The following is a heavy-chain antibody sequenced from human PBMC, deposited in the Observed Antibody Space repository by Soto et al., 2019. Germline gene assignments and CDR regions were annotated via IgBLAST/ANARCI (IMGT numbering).Heavy chain of an antibody. CDR1: GFTFSSYA. J-gene: IGHJ4*02. D-gene: IGHD3-10*01. V-gene: IGHV3-30-3*01. CDR2: ISYDGSNK. CDR3: ALEGLSRGGQGTSFDY. Sequence: QVQLVESGGGVVQPGRSLRLSCAASGFTFSSYAMHWVRQAPGKGLEWVAVISYDGSNKYYADSVKGRFTISRDNSKNTLYLQMNSLRAEDTAVYYCALEGLSRGGQGTSFDYWGQGTLVTVSS.